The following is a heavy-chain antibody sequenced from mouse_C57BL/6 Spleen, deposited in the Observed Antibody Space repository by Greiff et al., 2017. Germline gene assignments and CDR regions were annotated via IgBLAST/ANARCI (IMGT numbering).Heavy chain of an antibody. CDR2: IDPSDSYT. CDR1: GYTFTSYW. D-gene: IGHD1-1*01. Sequence: QVQLQQPGAELVMPGASVKLSCKASGYTFTSYWMHWVKQRPGQGLEWIGEIDPSDSYTNYNQKFKGKSTLTVDKSSSTAYMQLSSLTSEDSAVSYCARGSKEGAYYAMDYWGQGTSVTVSS. CDR3: ARGSKEGAYYAMDY. J-gene: IGHJ4*01. V-gene: IGHV1-69*01.